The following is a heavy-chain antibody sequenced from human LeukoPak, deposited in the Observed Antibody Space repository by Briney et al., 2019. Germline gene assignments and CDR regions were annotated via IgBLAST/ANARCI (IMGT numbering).Heavy chain of an antibody. CDR3: ARGHVIAARLFDY. CDR2: IWYDGSNK. Sequence: HLGGSLRLSCAASGFTFSSYGMHWVRQAPGKGLEWEAVIWYDGSNKYYADSVKGRFTISRDNSKNTLYLQMNSLRAEDTAVYYCARGHVIAARLFDYWGQGTLVTVSS. V-gene: IGHV3-33*01. D-gene: IGHD6-6*01. J-gene: IGHJ4*02. CDR1: GFTFSSYG.